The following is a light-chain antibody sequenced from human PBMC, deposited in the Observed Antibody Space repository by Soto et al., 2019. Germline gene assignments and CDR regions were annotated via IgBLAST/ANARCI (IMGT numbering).Light chain of an antibody. V-gene: IGKV3D-20*02. CDR2: GTS. J-gene: IGKJ5*01. Sequence: EIILTQSPSTLSGSPGERATLSWRASQSVSSNLAWYQQKPGQAPRLLIYGTSRRATGVPDRFSASGYGTDFTLNISRLEPEDFAVYYCQQRSNWPITFGQGTRLEIK. CDR3: QQRSNWPIT. CDR1: QSVSSN.